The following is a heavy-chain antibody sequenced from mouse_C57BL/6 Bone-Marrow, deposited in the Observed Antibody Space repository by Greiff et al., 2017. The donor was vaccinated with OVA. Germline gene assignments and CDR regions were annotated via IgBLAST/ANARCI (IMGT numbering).Heavy chain of an antibody. D-gene: IGHD1-2*01. V-gene: IGHV3-6*01. J-gene: IGHJ2*01. CDR1: GYSITSGYY. CDR3: ARGPLLRYFDY. Sequence: EVQVVESGPGLVKPSQSLSLTCSVTGYSITSGYYWNWIRQFPGNKLEWMGYISYDGSNNYNPSLKNRISITRDTSKNQFFLKLNSVTTEDTATYYCARGPLLRYFDYWGQGTTLTVSS. CDR2: ISYDGSN.